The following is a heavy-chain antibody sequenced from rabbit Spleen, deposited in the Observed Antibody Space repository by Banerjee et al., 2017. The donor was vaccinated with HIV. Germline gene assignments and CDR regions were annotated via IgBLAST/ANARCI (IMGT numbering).Heavy chain of an antibody. Sequence: QEQLVESGGGLVQPEGSLTLTCKASGFSFTDKDVMCWVRQAPGKGLEWIACINAVTGKAVYATWAKGRFTFSKTSSTTVTLQVTSLTAADTATYLCARASVGFNGYNHAYYYGMDLWGQGTLVTVS. J-gene: IGHJ6*01. D-gene: IGHD6-1*01. CDR3: ARASVGFNGYNHAYYYGMDL. V-gene: IGHV1S45*01. CDR1: GFSFTDKDV. CDR2: INAVTGKA.